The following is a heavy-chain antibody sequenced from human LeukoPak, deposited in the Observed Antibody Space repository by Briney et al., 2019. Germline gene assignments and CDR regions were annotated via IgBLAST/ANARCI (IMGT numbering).Heavy chain of an antibody. CDR2: IRDDGSNQ. CDR1: GFTFSSYG. D-gene: IGHD3-22*01. J-gene: IGHJ4*02. V-gene: IGHV3-30*02. CDR3: AKDGSSGYYFDY. Sequence: PGGSLRLSCAASGFTFSSYGMHWVRQAPGKGLEWVTFIRDDGSNQYYADSVKGRFTISRDNSKNTLYLQMNSLRAEDTAVYYCAKDGSSGYYFDYWGQGTLVTVSS.